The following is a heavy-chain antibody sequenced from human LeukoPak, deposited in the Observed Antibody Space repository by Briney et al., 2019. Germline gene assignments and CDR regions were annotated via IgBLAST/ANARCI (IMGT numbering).Heavy chain of an antibody. CDR1: GFIVNDHA. J-gene: IGHJ1*01. Sequence: GRSLRLSCVASGFIVNDHAMHWVRQTPGKGLEWVAGVFWNGVDKGYADSVKGRFTISRDNAKNSLYLEMNNLRADDTAVYYCARVFSAAGMKWAEFFQYWGQGTLVIVSS. CDR2: VFWNGVDK. V-gene: IGHV3-9*01. CDR3: ARVFSAAGMKWAEFFQY. D-gene: IGHD6-13*01.